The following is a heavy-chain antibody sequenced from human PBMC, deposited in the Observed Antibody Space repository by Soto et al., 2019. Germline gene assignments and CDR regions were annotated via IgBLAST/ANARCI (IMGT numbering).Heavy chain of an antibody. CDR2: MHYTGST. CDR3: ARSTAGQWVLFDY. Sequence: PSETLSLTCNVSGDSISDRAHYWGWIRQPPGKGLEWIGSMHYTGSTYYNPSLKSRVTISVDTSENQFSLKLSSVTAADTAVYYRARSTAGQWVLFDYWGQGAVVTSPQ. D-gene: IGHD6-19*01. CDR1: GDSISDRAHY. V-gene: IGHV4-39*01. J-gene: IGHJ4*02.